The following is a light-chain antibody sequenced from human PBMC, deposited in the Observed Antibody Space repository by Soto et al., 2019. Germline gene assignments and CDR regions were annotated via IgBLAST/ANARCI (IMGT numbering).Light chain of an antibody. CDR2: EGS. CDR1: SSDIGSYNL. Sequence: QSALTQPASVSGSPGQSITISCTGTSSDIGSYNLVSWYQQHPGKAPKFMIYEGSKRPSGVSNRFSGSKSGNTAYLTISGLQAEDEADYYCCSYAGSSSWVFGGGTKVTVL. CDR3: CSYAGSSSWV. J-gene: IGLJ3*02. V-gene: IGLV2-23*01.